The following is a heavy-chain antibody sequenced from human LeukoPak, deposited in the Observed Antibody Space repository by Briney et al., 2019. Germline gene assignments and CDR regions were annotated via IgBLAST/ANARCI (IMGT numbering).Heavy chain of an antibody. J-gene: IGHJ4*02. CDR3: AKSTGSKTYYFDY. CDR1: GFMFSSYA. CDR2: ISGSGGSK. V-gene: IGHV3-23*01. D-gene: IGHD2-8*02. Sequence: GGSLRLSCAASGFMFSSYAMTWVRQAPGKGLEWVSGISGSGGSKYSADSVKGRFTISRDNSKSTLFLQMNSLRAEDTAVYYCAKSTGSKTYYFDYWGQGSPVTVFS.